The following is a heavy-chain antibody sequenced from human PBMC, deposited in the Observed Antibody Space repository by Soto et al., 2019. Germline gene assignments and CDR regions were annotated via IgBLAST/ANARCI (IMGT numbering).Heavy chain of an antibody. Sequence: QITLKESGPTRVRPTQTLALTCTFSGFSLTTSGVGVGWIRKTPGKALEWLAVIYWDDDKRYSPSLKSRLTITKDTYKNQVVITMADMDPVDTATYFCAHRGYMYGNWDHGYFDYWGQGTLVTVSS. CDR1: GFSLTTSGVG. V-gene: IGHV2-5*02. CDR3: AHRGYMYGNWDHGYFDY. D-gene: IGHD5-18*01. J-gene: IGHJ4*02. CDR2: IYWDDDK.